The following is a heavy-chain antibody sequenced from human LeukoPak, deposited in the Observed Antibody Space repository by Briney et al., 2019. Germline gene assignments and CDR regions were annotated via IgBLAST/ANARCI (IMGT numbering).Heavy chain of an antibody. Sequence: SETLSLPCTVSGGYISSYYWSWIRQPPGKGLEWIGYIYYSRTTEYNPPLKSRVTISADTSKNQFSLKLNSVTAADTAVYYCVRRQWELQYFDLWGRGTLVAVSS. J-gene: IGHJ2*01. CDR3: VRRQWELQYFDL. D-gene: IGHD1-26*01. CDR1: GGYISSYY. CDR2: IYYSRTT. V-gene: IGHV4-59*01.